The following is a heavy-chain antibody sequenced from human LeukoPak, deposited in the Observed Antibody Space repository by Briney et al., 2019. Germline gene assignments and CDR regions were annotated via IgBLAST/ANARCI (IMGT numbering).Heavy chain of an antibody. Sequence: GGSLRLSCAASGFTFSSCGMHWVRQAPGKGLEWVAVISYDGSNKYYADSVKGRFTISRDNSKNTLYLQMNSLRAEDTAVYYCAKTSGLARGVRYFQHWGQGTLVTVSS. CDR3: AKTSGLARGVRYFQH. CDR1: GFTFSSCG. V-gene: IGHV3-30*18. J-gene: IGHJ1*01. CDR2: ISYDGSNK. D-gene: IGHD3-10*01.